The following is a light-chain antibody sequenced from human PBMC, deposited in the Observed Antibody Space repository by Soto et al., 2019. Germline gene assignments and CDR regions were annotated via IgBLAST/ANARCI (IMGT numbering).Light chain of an antibody. Sequence: QSVLTQPPSASGSPGQSVTISCTGTSSDVGGYNYIAWYQHHPGKAPKLIIYEVNRRPSGVPDRFSGSKSGNMASLTVSGLQAEDEADYYCTSYAGSNNRGVFGSGTKGTVL. CDR1: SSDVGGYNY. J-gene: IGLJ1*01. CDR2: EVN. V-gene: IGLV2-8*01. CDR3: TSYAGSNNRGV.